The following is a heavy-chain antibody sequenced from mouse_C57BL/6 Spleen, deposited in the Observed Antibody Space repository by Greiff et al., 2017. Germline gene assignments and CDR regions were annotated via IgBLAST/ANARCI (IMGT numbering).Heavy chain of an antibody. CDR1: GYTFTDYY. CDR2: INPNNGGT. CDR3: AREDDYDGAY. J-gene: IGHJ3*01. V-gene: IGHV1-26*01. Sequence: EVQLQQSGPELVKPGASVKISCKASGYTFTDYYMNWVKQSHGKSLEWIGDINPNNGGTSYNQKFKGKATLTVDKSSSTAYMELRSLTSEDSAVYYCAREDDYDGAYWGQGTLVTVSA. D-gene: IGHD2-4*01.